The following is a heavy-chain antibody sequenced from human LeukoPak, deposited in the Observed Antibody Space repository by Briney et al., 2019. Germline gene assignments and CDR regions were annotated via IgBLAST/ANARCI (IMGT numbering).Heavy chain of an antibody. CDR1: GFPFSVFG. CDR3: VRDLGVGNYGDY. Sequence: GGSLRLSRAASGFPFSVFGMHWVRQAPGKGLEWVAVIWADGSEQYYADSVKGRFTFSRDNSKKMLYLQMNSLRAEDTAVYYCVRDLGVGNYGDYWGQGTLVTVSS. CDR2: IWADGSEQ. V-gene: IGHV3-33*01. J-gene: IGHJ4*02. D-gene: IGHD3-10*01.